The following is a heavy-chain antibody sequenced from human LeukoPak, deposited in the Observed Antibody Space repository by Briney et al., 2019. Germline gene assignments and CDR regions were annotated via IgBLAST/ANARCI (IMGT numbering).Heavy chain of an antibody. D-gene: IGHD5-18*01. CDR1: GGSTNNGSYF. CDR3: ASHYSKAGIDAFDI. CDR2: VHPTGNT. V-gene: IGHV4-61*02. J-gene: IGHJ3*02. Sequence: SETLSLTCTASGGSTNNGSYFWSWIRQPAGKGLEWIGCVHPTGNTMYNPSLKSRVTISLDTSKSVGTSKNRFSLKMTSVTGADTAVYYCASHYSKAGIDAFDIWGQGTVVTVSS.